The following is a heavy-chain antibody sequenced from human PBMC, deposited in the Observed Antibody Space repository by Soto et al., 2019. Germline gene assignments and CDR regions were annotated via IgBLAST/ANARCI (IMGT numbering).Heavy chain of an antibody. V-gene: IGHV3-23*01. Sequence: EVQLLESGGGLVQPGGSLRPSCAASGFTFSSYAMSWVRQAPGKGLEWVSAISGSGSSTYYADSVKGRFTISRDNSKNTLYLQMNSLRAEDTAVYYCAKDRDFWSVVPYFDYWGQGTLVTVSS. J-gene: IGHJ4*02. CDR3: AKDRDFWSVVPYFDY. CDR1: GFTFSSYA. CDR2: ISGSGSST. D-gene: IGHD3-3*01.